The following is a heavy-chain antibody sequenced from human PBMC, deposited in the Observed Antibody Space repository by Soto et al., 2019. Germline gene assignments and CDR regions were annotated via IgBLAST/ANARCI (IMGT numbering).Heavy chain of an antibody. Sequence: EVQLVESGGGLVQPGGSLRLSCAASGFTFSSYWMSWVRQAPGKGLEWVANIKEDGSEKYYVDSTKGRFTISRDNAKNSLYLQINSLRALDTAVYYCARGGYCSGTSCYADAFDIWGQVTMVTVSS. D-gene: IGHD2-2*01. V-gene: IGHV3-7*01. CDR2: IKEDGSEK. J-gene: IGHJ3*02. CDR1: GFTFSSYW. CDR3: ARGGYCSGTSCYADAFDI.